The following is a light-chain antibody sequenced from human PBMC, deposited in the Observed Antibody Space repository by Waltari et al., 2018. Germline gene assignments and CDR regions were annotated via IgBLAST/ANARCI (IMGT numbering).Light chain of an antibody. CDR1: PSISSW. J-gene: IGKJ2*01. CDR2: KAS. CDR3: QQYNSYSGYT. Sequence: DIQMTQSPPTLSASVGESVTITCRGSPSISSWLAWYQQKPGKAPKLLIYKASTLKSGVPSRFSGSGSGTEFTLTISSLQPDDFATYYCQQYNSYSGYTFGQGTKLEIK. V-gene: IGKV1-5*03.